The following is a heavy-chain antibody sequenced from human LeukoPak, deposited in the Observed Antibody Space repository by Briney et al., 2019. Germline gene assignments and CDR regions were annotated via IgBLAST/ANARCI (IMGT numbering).Heavy chain of an antibody. Sequence: SVKVSCKASGGTFSSYTISWVRQAPGQGLEWMGRIIPILGIANYAQKFQGRVTNTADKSTSTAYMELSSLRSEDTAVYYCARGLNYCSSTSCYISAFDIWGQGTMVTVSS. CDR3: ARGLNYCSSTSCYISAFDI. J-gene: IGHJ3*02. D-gene: IGHD2-2*02. V-gene: IGHV1-69*02. CDR1: GGTFSSYT. CDR2: IIPILGIA.